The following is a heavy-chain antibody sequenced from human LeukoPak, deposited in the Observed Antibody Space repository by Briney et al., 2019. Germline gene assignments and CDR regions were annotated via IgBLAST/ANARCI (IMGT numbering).Heavy chain of an antibody. J-gene: IGHJ4*02. Sequence: GGSLRLTCTGSGFTFSNYRMNWVRQAPGNRLEWISYSNAAGSPVSYAESVQGRFTISRDNAKNSLYLEMNSLRDDDTAVYYCARDRSLSVAGTFDFWGQGSLVTVSS. V-gene: IGHV3-48*02. CDR3: ARDRSLSVAGTFDF. CDR1: GFTFSNYR. CDR2: SNAAGSPV. D-gene: IGHD6-19*01.